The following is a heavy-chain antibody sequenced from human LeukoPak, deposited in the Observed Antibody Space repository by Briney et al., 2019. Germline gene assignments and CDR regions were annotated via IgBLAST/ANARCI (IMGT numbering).Heavy chain of an antibody. J-gene: IGHJ6*02. CDR2: ISYDGSNK. Sequence: TGGSLRLSCAASGFTFSSYAMHWVRQAPGKGLEWVAVISYDGSNKYYADSVKGRFTISRDNSKNTLYLQMNSLRAEDTAVYYCAGDHKGAGYYYYYGMDVWGQGTTVTVSS. CDR3: AGDHKGAGYYYYYGMDV. CDR1: GFTFSSYA. V-gene: IGHV3-30-3*01. D-gene: IGHD6-19*01.